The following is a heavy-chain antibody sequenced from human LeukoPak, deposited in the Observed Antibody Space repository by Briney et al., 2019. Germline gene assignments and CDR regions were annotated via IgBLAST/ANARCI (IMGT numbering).Heavy chain of an antibody. Sequence: GGSLRLSCVASGFNFRNYGLNWVRQAPGQGLQWVSYISASGTTIYYTDSVKGRFTISRDNGKNSLSLQMNGLRAEDTAVYYCARDQGWETTIKQFDYWGQGTLVTVSS. CDR3: ARDQGWETTIKQFDY. CDR1: GFNFRNYG. V-gene: IGHV3-48*01. D-gene: IGHD4-11*01. CDR2: ISASGTTI. J-gene: IGHJ4*02.